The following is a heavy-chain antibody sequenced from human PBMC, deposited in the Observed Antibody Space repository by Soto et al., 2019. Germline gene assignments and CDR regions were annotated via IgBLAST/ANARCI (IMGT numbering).Heavy chain of an antibody. D-gene: IGHD6-19*01. Sequence: EVQLVESGGGLVQPGGSLRLSCADSGFTFSSYWMSWVRQAPVTGLEWVGNIKQDGSEKNYVDSAKGRFTISRDNANKSRYLQMKSVRSAETAVNYCVRVASSGGGWDVWGQWTTVVVPS. CDR2: IKQDGSEK. CDR3: VRVASSGGGWDV. V-gene: IGHV3-7*01. J-gene: IGHJ6*02. CDR1: GFTFSSYW.